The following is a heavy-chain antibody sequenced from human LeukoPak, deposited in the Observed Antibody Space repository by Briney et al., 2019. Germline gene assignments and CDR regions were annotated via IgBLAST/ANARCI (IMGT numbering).Heavy chain of an antibody. CDR3: AKDLNRPSPELF. CDR1: GFIFSSYV. V-gene: IGHV3-23*01. Sequence: GGSLRLSCAASGFIFSSYVMGWVRQAPGKGLEWVSSISVGGGDTFASDSVKGRFTITRENSKNTLYLQMTGLRVEDTAVYYCAKDLNRPSPELFWGQGTLVTVSS. D-gene: IGHD1-14*01. J-gene: IGHJ4*02. CDR2: ISVGGGDT.